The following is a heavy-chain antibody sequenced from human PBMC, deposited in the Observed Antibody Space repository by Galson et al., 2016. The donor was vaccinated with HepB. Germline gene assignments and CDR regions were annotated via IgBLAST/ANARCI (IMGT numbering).Heavy chain of an antibody. V-gene: IGHV4-39*02. D-gene: IGHD6-19*01. CDR2: VHDSGRT. CDR1: GGSMTSSSFY. CDR3: ATDRSSSGWSV. J-gene: IGHJ1*01. Sequence: ETLSLTCTVSGGSMTSSSFYWGWVRQPPGKGLEWVGSVHDSGRTYYNPSLKSRVTTSVDTSRHHFSLRLTSVTAADTAIYYCATDRSSSGWSVWGQGTLVTVSS.